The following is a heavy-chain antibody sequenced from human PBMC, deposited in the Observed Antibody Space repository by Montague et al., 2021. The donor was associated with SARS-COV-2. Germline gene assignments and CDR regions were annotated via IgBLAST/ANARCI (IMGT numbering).Heavy chain of an antibody. CDR3: ARGDFGVVIIPYYYYYMDV. CDR2: IHYSGXT. CDR1: GGSISGSNYY. Sequence: SETLSLTCTVSGGSISGSNYYWGWIRQPPGKGLEWIGTIHYSGXTXYXXXXKXRVTTSLDTSKNQFSLKLSSVTAADTAVYYCARGDFGVVIIPYYYYYMDVWGKGTPVTVSS. D-gene: IGHD3-3*01. J-gene: IGHJ6*03. V-gene: IGHV4-39*01.